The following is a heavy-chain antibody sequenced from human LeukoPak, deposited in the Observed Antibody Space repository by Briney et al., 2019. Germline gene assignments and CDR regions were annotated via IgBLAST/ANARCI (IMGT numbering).Heavy chain of an antibody. V-gene: IGHV2-5*01. Sequence: SGPTLVNPTQTLTLTCTFSGFSLSTSGVGVGWIRQPPGKALEWLALIYWNDEERYSPSLKSRFTITKDTSKNQVVLTMTNMDPIDTATYFCAHFVWGGNSPLLDYCGQGTLITVSS. J-gene: IGHJ4*02. CDR3: AHFVWGGNSPLLDY. D-gene: IGHD4-23*01. CDR2: IYWNDEE. CDR1: GFSLSTSGVG.